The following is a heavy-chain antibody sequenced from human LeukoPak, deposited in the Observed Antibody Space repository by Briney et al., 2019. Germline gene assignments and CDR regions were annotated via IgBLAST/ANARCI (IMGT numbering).Heavy chain of an antibody. V-gene: IGHV3-66*02. CDR2: IYSGDST. J-gene: IGHJ4*02. CDR1: GFTVSNNY. D-gene: IGHD3-22*01. Sequence: GGSLRLSCAASGFTVSNNYMTWVRQAPGKGLEWVSVIYSGDSTYYADSVKGRFTISRDNSRNTLYLQMNSLRAEDTAVYYCAKDFFTYYYDSSGPHDYWGQGTLVTVSS. CDR3: AKDFFTYYYDSSGPHDY.